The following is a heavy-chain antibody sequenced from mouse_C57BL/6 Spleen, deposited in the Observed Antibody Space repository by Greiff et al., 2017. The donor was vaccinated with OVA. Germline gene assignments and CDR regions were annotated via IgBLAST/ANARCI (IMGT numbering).Heavy chain of an antibody. Sequence: VQLQQPGAELVRPGTSVKLSCKASGYTFTSYWMHWVKQRPGQGLEWIGVIDPSDSYTNYNQKFKGKATLTVDTSSSTAYMQLSSLTSEDSAVYYCARDKDGLLPTMDYWGQGTSVTVSS. CDR1: GYTFTSYW. CDR2: IDPSDSYT. D-gene: IGHD2-3*01. V-gene: IGHV1-59*01. J-gene: IGHJ4*01. CDR3: ARDKDGLLPTMDY.